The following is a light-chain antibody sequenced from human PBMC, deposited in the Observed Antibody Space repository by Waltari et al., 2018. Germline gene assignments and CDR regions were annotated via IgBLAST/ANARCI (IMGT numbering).Light chain of an antibody. Sequence: DIVMTQSPDSLAVSLGERATINRKSSQSVLDSANSKNYLAWFQQKPGQPPKLLIYWASTRESGVPDRFIGSGSGTDFTLTITSLQAEDVAVYYCQQYYGAPRTFGQGTKVEIK. CDR2: WAS. V-gene: IGKV4-1*01. J-gene: IGKJ1*01. CDR3: QQYYGAPRT. CDR1: QSVLDSANSKNY.